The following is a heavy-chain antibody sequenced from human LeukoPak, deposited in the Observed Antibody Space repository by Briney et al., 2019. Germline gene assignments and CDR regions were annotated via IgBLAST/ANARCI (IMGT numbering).Heavy chain of an antibody. D-gene: IGHD6-13*01. Sequence: GSVKDSCKASGYTLISYVISSVRQAPRQGVEWMGWISAYNGKTNYAQKVQGRVTITADESTSTAYMELSSLRSEDTAVYYCARDRGKIAAAGAGWFDPWGQGTLVTVSS. J-gene: IGHJ5*02. CDR2: ISAYNGKT. V-gene: IGHV1-18*01. CDR1: GYTLISYV. CDR3: ARDRGKIAAAGAGWFDP.